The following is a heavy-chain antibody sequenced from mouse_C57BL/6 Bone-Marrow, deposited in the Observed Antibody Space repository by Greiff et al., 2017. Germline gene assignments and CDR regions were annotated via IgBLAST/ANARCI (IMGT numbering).Heavy chain of an antibody. Sequence: EVMLVESGGGLVKPGGSLKLSCAASGFTFSSYTMSWVRQTPEKRLEWVATISGGGGNTYYPDSVKGRFTISRDNAKNTLYLQMSSLRSEDTALYYCARRGSPYAMDYWGQGTSVTVSS. CDR1: GFTFSSYT. J-gene: IGHJ4*01. D-gene: IGHD3-1*01. CDR3: ARRGSPYAMDY. V-gene: IGHV5-9*01. CDR2: ISGGGGNT.